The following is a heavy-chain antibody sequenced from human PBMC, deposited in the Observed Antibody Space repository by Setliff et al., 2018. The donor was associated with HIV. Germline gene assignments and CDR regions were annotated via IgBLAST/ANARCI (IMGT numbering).Heavy chain of an antibody. V-gene: IGHV3-30*02. Sequence: GGSLRLSCAVSGFTLSDYYMDWVRQAPGKGLEWVAFINYDVSYEHYADSVKDRVTISRDNSKDTLYLQMNSLREEDTAVYYCTKDGDNFNWDYDAFDIWGQGTMVTVSS. CDR2: INYDVSYE. J-gene: IGHJ3*02. CDR1: GFTLSDYY. D-gene: IGHD1-7*01. CDR3: TKDGDNFNWDYDAFDI.